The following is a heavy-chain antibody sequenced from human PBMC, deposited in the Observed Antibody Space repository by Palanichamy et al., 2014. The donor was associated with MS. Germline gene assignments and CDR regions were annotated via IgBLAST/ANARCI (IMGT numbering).Heavy chain of an antibody. D-gene: IGHD2-15*01. CDR1: GSISSRDYY. CDR3: ARHYCRGGSCPFMAPDP. CDR2: IYSSGSA. V-gene: IGHV4-30-4*08. Sequence: QVQLQDGPRTGEAFTDPVPHLQCLCGSISSRDYYWSWIRQPPGKGLEWIGYIYSSGSAFYNPSLNSRITISIDTSNNQFYLHLRSVTDADTAVYYCARHYCRGGSCPFMAPDPWGQGTQVTVSS. J-gene: IGHJ5*02.